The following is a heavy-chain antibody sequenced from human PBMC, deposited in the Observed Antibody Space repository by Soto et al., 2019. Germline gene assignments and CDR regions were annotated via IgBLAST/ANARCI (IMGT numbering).Heavy chain of an antibody. CDR2: IYHSGTT. D-gene: IGHD6-13*01. J-gene: IGHJ5*02. CDR1: GGSISSGGYY. V-gene: IGHV4-31*03. CDR3: ARVRGIQPLGWFDP. Sequence: QVQLQESGPGLVKPSQTLSLTCTVSGGSISSGGYYWSWIRQHPGKGLEWIGYIYHSGTTYYNPSLKSRVTISVDTSKNQFALKLTSVTAADPAVYYCARVRGIQPLGWFDPWGQGTLVTVSS.